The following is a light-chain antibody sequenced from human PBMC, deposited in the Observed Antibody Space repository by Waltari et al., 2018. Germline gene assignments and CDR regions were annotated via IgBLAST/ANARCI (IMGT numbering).Light chain of an antibody. CDR1: QDISNS. Sequence: DIQITPSPSSLSSSVGDRVPITCRASQDISNSLAWYQQKPGKVPNLLISAASTLQSGVPSRFSGSGSGTDFTLTIGSLQPEDVATYYCQKYNSVPYTFGQGTKLEIK. V-gene: IGKV1-27*01. J-gene: IGKJ2*01. CDR3: QKYNSVPYT. CDR2: AAS.